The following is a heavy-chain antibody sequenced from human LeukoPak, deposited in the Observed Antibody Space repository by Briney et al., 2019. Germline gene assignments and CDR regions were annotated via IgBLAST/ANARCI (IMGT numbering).Heavy chain of an antibody. J-gene: IGHJ5*02. CDR3: AHRGYCTGGTCYSSGNWFDP. D-gene: IGHD2-15*01. Sequence: SGPTLVNPTQTLTLTCTFSGFSLSANGVGVGWIRQPPGKALEWLALIYWDDDKRYSPSLKSRLTITKDTSKNQVVLTMTNMDPVDTATYYCAHRGYCTGGTCYSSGNWFDPWGQGILVTVSS. CDR1: GFSLSANGVG. V-gene: IGHV2-5*02. CDR2: IYWDDDK.